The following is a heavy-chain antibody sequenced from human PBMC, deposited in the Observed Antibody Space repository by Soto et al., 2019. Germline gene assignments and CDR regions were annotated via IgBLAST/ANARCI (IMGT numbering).Heavy chain of an antibody. Sequence: GGSLRLSCAASGFTFSDHYMDWVRQAPGKGLEWVGRTRNKANSYTTEYAASVKGRFTISRDDSKNSLYLQMNSLKTEDTDVYYCARVLNYYDSSGPFDYWGQGTLVTVSS. CDR1: GFTFSDHY. J-gene: IGHJ4*02. CDR3: ARVLNYYDSSGPFDY. CDR2: TRNKANSYTT. V-gene: IGHV3-72*01. D-gene: IGHD3-22*01.